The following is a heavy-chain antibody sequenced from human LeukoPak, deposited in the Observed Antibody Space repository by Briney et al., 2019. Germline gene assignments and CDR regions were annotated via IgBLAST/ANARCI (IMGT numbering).Heavy chain of an antibody. Sequence: SETLSLTCTVSGGSISSSSYYWGWIRQPPGKGLEWIGSIYYSGSTYYNPSLKSRVTISVDTSKNQFSLKLSSVTAADTAVYYCARAWSRDHFDYWGQGTLVTVSS. CDR3: ARAWSRDHFDY. CDR1: GGSISSSSYY. CDR2: IYYSGST. V-gene: IGHV4-39*07. D-gene: IGHD3-3*01. J-gene: IGHJ4*02.